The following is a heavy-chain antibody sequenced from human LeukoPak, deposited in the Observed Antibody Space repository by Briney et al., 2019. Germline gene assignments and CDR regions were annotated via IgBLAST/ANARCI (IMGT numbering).Heavy chain of an antibody. CDR2: INPNSGGT. CDR1: GYTFTGYY. Sequence: GASVKVSCKASGYTFTGYYMHWVRQAPGQGLEWMGWINPNSGGTNYAQKFQGRATMTRDTSISTAYMELSRLRSDDTAVYYCARLREPDYDILTGWLFDYWGQGTLVTVSS. CDR3: ARLREPDYDILTGWLFDY. D-gene: IGHD3-9*01. V-gene: IGHV1-2*02. J-gene: IGHJ4*02.